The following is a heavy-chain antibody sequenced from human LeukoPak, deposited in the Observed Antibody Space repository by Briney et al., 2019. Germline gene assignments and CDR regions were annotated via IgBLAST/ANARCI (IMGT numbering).Heavy chain of an antibody. CDR2: IYYSGST. CDR1: GGSISSFY. CDR3: VRSKSGTYGWFDP. D-gene: IGHD4-17*01. Sequence: SETLSLTCTVSGGSISSFYWSWIRQPPGKGLEWIGYIYYSGSTNYNPSLKSRVTISVDTSKNQFSLKLRSVTAADTAVYYCVRSKSGTYGWFDPWGQGTLVTVSS. V-gene: IGHV4-59*08. J-gene: IGHJ5*02.